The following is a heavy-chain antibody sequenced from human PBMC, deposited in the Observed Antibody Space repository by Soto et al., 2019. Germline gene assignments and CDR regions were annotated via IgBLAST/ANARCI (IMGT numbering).Heavy chain of an antibody. Sequence: GGSLRLSCAASGFTFSSYWMSWVRQAPGKGLEWVANIKQDGSEKYYVDSVKGRFTISRDNAKNSLYLQMNSLRAEDTAVYYCARDQKTLLKVRGVIYYYYYMDVWGKGTTVTVSS. CDR3: ARDQKTLLKVRGVIYYYYYMDV. V-gene: IGHV3-7*01. J-gene: IGHJ6*03. D-gene: IGHD3-10*01. CDR1: GFTFSSYW. CDR2: IKQDGSEK.